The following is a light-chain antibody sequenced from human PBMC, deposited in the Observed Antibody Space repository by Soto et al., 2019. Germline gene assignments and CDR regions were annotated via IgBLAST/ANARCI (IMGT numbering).Light chain of an antibody. J-gene: IGKJ1*01. Sequence: EVVVTQSPATLSVSPGERAILSCRAGQHVNSNLAWYQQKPGQAPRLLIYRTSNRATGIPDRFSGSGSGTDFTLTISRLEPEDFAVYWCQQYDSSPRTFGQGTKVDIK. CDR1: QHVNSN. CDR2: RTS. V-gene: IGKV3-20*01. CDR3: QQYDSSPRT.